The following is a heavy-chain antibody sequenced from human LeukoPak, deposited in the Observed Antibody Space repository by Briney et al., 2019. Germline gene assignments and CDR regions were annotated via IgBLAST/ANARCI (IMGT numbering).Heavy chain of an antibody. CDR1: GFTFSSYW. Sequence: GGSLRLSCAASGFTFSSYWMSWVREAPGKGLEWEANIKQDGSEKYYVDSVKGRFTISRDNAKNSLYLQMNSLRAEDTAVYYCARVDCSSTSCYTGFDYWGQGTLVTVSS. CDR2: IKQDGSEK. CDR3: ARVDCSSTSCYTGFDY. J-gene: IGHJ4*02. D-gene: IGHD2-2*02. V-gene: IGHV3-7*01.